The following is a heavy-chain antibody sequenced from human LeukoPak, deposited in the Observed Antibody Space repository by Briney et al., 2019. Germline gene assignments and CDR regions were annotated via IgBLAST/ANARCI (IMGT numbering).Heavy chain of an antibody. J-gene: IGHJ4*02. V-gene: IGHV3-53*05. CDR3: ARSSYCSSTSCYGRPFDY. Sequence: GGSLRLSCAASGFTVSSNYMSWVRQAPGKGLEWVSVIYSRGSTYYADSVKGRFTISRDNSKNTLYLQMNSLRAEDTAVYYCARSSYCSSTSCYGRPFDYWGQGTLVTVSS. CDR2: IYSRGST. D-gene: IGHD2-2*01. CDR1: GFTVSSNY.